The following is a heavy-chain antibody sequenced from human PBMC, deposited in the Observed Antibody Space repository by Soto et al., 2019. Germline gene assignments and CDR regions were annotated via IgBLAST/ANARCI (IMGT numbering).Heavy chain of an antibody. J-gene: IGHJ4*02. V-gene: IGHV3-23*01. D-gene: IGHD6-13*01. CDR3: AKDNEDGGAAAGDY. CDR2: ISGSGGST. Sequence: GGSLRLSCVASGFTFSSYAMSWVRQAPGKGLEWVSAISGSGGSTYYADSVKGRFTISRDNSKNTLYLQMNSLRAEDTAVYYCAKDNEDGGAAAGDYWGQGTLVTVSS. CDR1: GFTFSSYA.